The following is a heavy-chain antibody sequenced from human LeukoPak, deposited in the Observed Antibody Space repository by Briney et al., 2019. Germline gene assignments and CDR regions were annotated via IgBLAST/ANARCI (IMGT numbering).Heavy chain of an antibody. CDR3: ARENPRDPAFHNWFDP. V-gene: IGHV1-2*02. Sequence: GASVKVSCKASGYTFTGYYMHWVRQAPGQGLEWMGWINPDSGDTNYAQKFQGRVTMTRDTSITTAYMELSSLTSDDTAVYYCARENPRDPAFHNWFDPWGQGTLVTVSS. CDR2: INPDSGDT. CDR1: GYTFTGYY. J-gene: IGHJ5*02. D-gene: IGHD2-21*02.